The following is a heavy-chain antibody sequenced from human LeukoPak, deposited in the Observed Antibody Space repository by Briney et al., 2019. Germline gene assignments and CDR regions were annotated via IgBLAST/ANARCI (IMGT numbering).Heavy chain of an antibody. J-gene: IGHJ6*02. CDR2: IGGSDGGT. Sequence: QSGGSLRLSCAASGFTFSNYNMAWVRQAPGKGLEWVSAIGGSDGGTHYADSVKGRFTISRDNSKNTLYLQMNSLRAEDTAVYYCAKEPSYYYGMDVWGQGTTVTVSS. CDR1: GFTFSNYN. CDR3: AKEPSYYYGMDV. V-gene: IGHV3-23*01.